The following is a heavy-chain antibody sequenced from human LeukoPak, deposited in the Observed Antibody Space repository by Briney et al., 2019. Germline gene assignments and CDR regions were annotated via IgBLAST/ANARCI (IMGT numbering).Heavy chain of an antibody. Sequence: SETLSLTCTVSGGSISNYYWTWIRQPPGKGLEWIGYIYYSGSTNYNPSLKSRVTISVDTSENQFSLKLSSVTAADTAVYYCAKLGSGTNNWFDPWGQGTLVTVSS. J-gene: IGHJ5*02. D-gene: IGHD3-10*01. CDR2: IYYSGST. CDR3: AKLGSGTNNWFDP. V-gene: IGHV4-59*08. CDR1: GGSISNYY.